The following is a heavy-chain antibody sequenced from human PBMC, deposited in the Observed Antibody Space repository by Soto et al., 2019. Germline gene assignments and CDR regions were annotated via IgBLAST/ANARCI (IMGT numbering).Heavy chain of an antibody. CDR2: IDPTDSYT. J-gene: IGHJ6*02. CDR1: AYRFNIYC. Sequence: PGESVKISCKGSAYRFNIYCISWVRQKPWKGLEWMGRIDPTDSYTNYSPSFQGHVTISVDRSNSTAYLQWTSLKASDTAIYYCARCSGGTGTYFYRGMDVWGQGTTVTVSS. CDR3: ARCSGGTGTYFYRGMDV. D-gene: IGHD2-15*01. V-gene: IGHV5-10-1*01.